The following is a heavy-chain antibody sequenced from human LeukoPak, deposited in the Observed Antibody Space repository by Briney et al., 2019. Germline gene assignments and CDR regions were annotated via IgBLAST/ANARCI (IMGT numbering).Heavy chain of an antibody. CDR1: GFTFSNYA. CDR2: ISGSAITT. V-gene: IGHV3-23*01. CDR3: AKDQRFGDLDDY. D-gene: IGHD3-10*01. Sequence: PGGSLRLSCTTSGFTFSNYAMSWVRQAPGKGLEWVSSISGSAITTYYADSVKGRFAISRDNSKNTLYLQMTSLRAEDTAVYCCAKDQRFGDLDDYRGQGTLVTVSS. J-gene: IGHJ4*02.